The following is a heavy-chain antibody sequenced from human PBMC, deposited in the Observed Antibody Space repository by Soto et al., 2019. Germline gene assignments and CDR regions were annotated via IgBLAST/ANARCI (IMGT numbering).Heavy chain of an antibody. J-gene: IGHJ4*02. Sequence: QVQLQESGPGLVKPSGTLSLTCAVSSGSITSSNWWSWVRQPPGKGLEWIGEVSHSGSTNYIPSLKMLVTISVDKSRIQFSLRLNSVTDADTAVYYCARNRYGGYDGYFWVQGTLVTVSS. CDR3: ARNRYGGYDGYF. D-gene: IGHD5-12*01. CDR1: SGSITSSNW. CDR2: VSHSGST. V-gene: IGHV4-4*02.